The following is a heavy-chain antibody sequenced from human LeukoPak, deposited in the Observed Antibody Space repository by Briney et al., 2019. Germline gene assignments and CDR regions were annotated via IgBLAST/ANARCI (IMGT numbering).Heavy chain of an antibody. CDR3: AREVRYCSGGNCYLFDY. V-gene: IGHV3-48*03. Sequence: PGGSLRLSCAASGFTCSSYEMNWVRQAPGKGLEWVSYISSSGSTKYYADSVKGRFTISRDNAKNSLYLQMNSLRAEDTAVYYCAREVRYCSGGNCYLFDYWGQGALVTVSS. D-gene: IGHD2-15*01. CDR1: GFTCSSYE. J-gene: IGHJ4*02. CDR2: ISSSGSTK.